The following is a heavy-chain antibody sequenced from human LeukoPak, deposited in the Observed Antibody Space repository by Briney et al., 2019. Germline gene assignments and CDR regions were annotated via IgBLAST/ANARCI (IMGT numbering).Heavy chain of an antibody. Sequence: PGGSLRLSCAASGFTFSSYAMSWVRQAPGRGLEWVSAISGSGGNTYYADSVKGRFTISRDNSKNTLYLQMNSLRAEDTAVYYCAKDKGWGYSTYDFYGMDVWAKGPRSPSP. V-gene: IGHV3-23*01. D-gene: IGHD1-26*01. CDR1: GFTFSSYA. J-gene: IGHJ6*02. CDR2: ISGSGGNT. CDR3: AKDKGWGYSTYDFYGMDV.